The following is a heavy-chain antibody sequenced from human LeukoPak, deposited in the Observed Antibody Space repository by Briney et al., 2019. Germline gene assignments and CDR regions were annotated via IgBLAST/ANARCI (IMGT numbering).Heavy chain of an antibody. CDR2: IRYDGSNK. D-gene: IGHD3-9*01. CDR3: AKDGPYDILTGYLAYYYYYYMDV. CDR1: GFTFSSYG. J-gene: IGHJ6*03. V-gene: IGHV3-30*02. Sequence: GGSLRLSCAASGFTFSSYGMHWVRQAPGKGLEWVAFIRYDGSNKYYADSVKGRFTISRDNSKNTLYLQMNSLRAEDTAVYYCAKDGPYDILTGYLAYYYYYYMDVWGKGTTVTISS.